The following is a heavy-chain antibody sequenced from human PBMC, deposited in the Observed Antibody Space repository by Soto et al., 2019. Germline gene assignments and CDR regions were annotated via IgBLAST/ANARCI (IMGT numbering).Heavy chain of an antibody. J-gene: IGHJ6*02. Sequence: QVQLVQSGAEVKKPGASVKVSCKASGYTFTSYGISWVRQAPGQGLEWMGWISAYNGNTNYPQKLQGRVTMTTDTSTCTAYMELRSRRSDDTAVYYCARVPDCSGGSCYYYYYYGMDVCGQGTTVTVSS. D-gene: IGHD2-15*01. V-gene: IGHV1-18*01. CDR2: ISAYNGNT. CDR1: GYTFTSYG. CDR3: ARVPDCSGGSCYYYYYYGMDV.